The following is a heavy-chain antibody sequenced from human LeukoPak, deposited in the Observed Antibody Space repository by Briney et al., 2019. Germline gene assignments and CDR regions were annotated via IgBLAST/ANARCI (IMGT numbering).Heavy chain of an antibody. V-gene: IGHV3-23*01. CDR2: ISCNGFST. CDR3: AQAVYDSSGYLY. Sequence: GGSLRLSCAASGFTFSIYAMIWVRQAPGKGLEWVSAISCNGFSTYYADSVRGRFTISRDNSKHTLYLQMNRLRAEDTAVYSCAQAVYDSSGYLYWGQGTLVTVSS. CDR1: GFTFSIYA. J-gene: IGHJ4*02. D-gene: IGHD3-22*01.